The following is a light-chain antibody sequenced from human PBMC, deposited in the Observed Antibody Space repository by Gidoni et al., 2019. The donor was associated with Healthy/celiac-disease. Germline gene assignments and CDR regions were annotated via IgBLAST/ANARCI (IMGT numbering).Light chain of an antibody. CDR3: QQYYRPPYS. CDR2: WAS. Sequence: EIVMNQSPDSQAVSLCERANINCKSSQSLLYSSTNKNYLAWYQQKPGQPPKLLIYWASTRASVVPDRFSGSGSGTYFTPTITRLQADDVAVYYCQQYYRPPYSFGQGTKLEIK. V-gene: IGKV4-1*01. CDR1: QSLLYSSTNKNY. J-gene: IGKJ2*03.